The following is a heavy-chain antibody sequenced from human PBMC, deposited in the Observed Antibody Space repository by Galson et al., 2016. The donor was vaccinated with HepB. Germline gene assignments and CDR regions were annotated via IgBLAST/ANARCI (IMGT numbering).Heavy chain of an antibody. J-gene: IGHJ4*02. V-gene: IGHV3-30*18. CDR2: ISFDGTKN. Sequence: SLRLSCAASGFTFSHYGMHWVRQAPGKGLEWVAVISFDGTKNYYVDSVKGRFTISRDNSKNAVYLQMNTLRTEDTAVYYCVKDPRYYDTLTAYSAYYFDSWGQGTLVRVSS. D-gene: IGHD3-9*01. CDR1: GFTFSHYG. CDR3: VKDPRYYDTLTAYSAYYFDS.